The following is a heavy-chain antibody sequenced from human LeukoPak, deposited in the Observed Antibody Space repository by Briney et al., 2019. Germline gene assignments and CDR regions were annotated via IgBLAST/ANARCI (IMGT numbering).Heavy chain of an antibody. CDR1: GYTLTELS. J-gene: IGHJ6*02. V-gene: IGHV1-24*01. CDR3: ARVSSRYYYYGMDV. CDR2: FDLEDGET. Sequence: ASVKVSCKVSGYTLTELSMHWVRQAPGKGLEWMGGFDLEDGETIYAQKFQGRVTMTEDTSTDTAYMELNSLRSEDTAVYYCARVSSRYYYYGMDVWGQGTTVTVSS.